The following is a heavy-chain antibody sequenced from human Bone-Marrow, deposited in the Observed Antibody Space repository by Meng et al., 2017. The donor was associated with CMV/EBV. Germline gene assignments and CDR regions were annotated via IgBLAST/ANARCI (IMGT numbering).Heavy chain of an antibody. CDR2: INWDGGST. CDR3: ARVYSYGDYYFDY. J-gene: IGHJ4*02. V-gene: IGHV3-20*04. D-gene: IGHD5-18*01. Sequence: GGSLRLSCAASGFTFNDYGMSWVRRAPGKGLEWVSGINWDGGSTGYADSVKGRFTISRDNAKNSLYLQMNSLRAEDTAVYYCARVYSYGDYYFDYWGQGTLVTVSS. CDR1: GFTFNDYG.